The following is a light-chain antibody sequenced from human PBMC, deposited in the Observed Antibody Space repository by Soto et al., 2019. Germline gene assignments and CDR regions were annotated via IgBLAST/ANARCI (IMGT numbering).Light chain of an antibody. CDR1: SSNIGSDI. V-gene: IGLV1-44*01. Sequence: QSVLAQPPSASGTPGQRVTISCSGSSSNIGSDIVNWYQQLPGMAPKLLIYGASTRATGIPARFSGRGSGTEFTLTISSLQSEDFAVYYCQQYNDLPITFGPGTKV. CDR2: GAS. J-gene: IGLJ1*01. CDR3: QQYNDLPIT.